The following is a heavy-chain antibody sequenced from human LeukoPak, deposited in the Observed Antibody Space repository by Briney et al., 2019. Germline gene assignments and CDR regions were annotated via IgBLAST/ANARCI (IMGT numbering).Heavy chain of an antibody. J-gene: IGHJ4*02. V-gene: IGHV5-10-1*01. CDR3: ARGERGYCSSTSCWAYFDY. Sequence: GESLRISCKGSGYSFTSYWTSWVRQMPGKGLEWMGRIDPSDSYTNYSPSFQGHVTISADKSISTAYLQWSSLKASDTAMYYCARGERGYCSSTSCWAYFDYWGQGTLVTVSS. CDR1: GYSFTSYW. D-gene: IGHD2-2*01. CDR2: IDPSDSYT.